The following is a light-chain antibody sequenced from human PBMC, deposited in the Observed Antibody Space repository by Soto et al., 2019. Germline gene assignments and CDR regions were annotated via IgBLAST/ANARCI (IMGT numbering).Light chain of an antibody. V-gene: IGLV1-51*01. CDR3: GTWDSSLSAGV. Sequence: QSVLTQPPSVSAAPGQKVTTISCSGSSSNIGNNYVSWYQQLPGTAPKLLIYDNNKRPSGIPDRFSGSKSGTSASLGITGLQTGDEADYYCGTWDSSLSAGVFGGGTQLTVL. CDR2: DNN. CDR1: SSNIGNNY. J-gene: IGLJ3*02.